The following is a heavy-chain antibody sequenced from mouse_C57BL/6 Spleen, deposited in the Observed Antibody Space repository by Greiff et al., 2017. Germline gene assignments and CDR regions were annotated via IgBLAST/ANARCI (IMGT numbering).Heavy chain of an antibody. CDR3: AREGLTVVDY. V-gene: IGHV3-6*01. Sequence: EVKLMESGPGLVKPSQSLSLTCSVTGYSITSGYYWNWIRQFPGNKLEWMGYISYDGSNNYNPSLKNLISITRDTSKNQFFLKLNSVTTEDTATYNCAREGLTVVDYWGQGTTLTVSA. CDR1: GYSITSGYY. D-gene: IGHD1-1*01. CDR2: ISYDGSN. J-gene: IGHJ2*01.